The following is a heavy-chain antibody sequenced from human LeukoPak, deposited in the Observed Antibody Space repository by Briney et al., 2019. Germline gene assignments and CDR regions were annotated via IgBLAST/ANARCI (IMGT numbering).Heavy chain of an antibody. CDR1: GFTFSSYS. CDR2: ISSSSSYI. V-gene: IGHV3-21*01. Sequence: GGSLRLSCAASGFTFSSYSMNWVRQAPGKGLEWVSSISSSSSYIYYADSVKGRFTISRDNAKNSLYLQMNSLRAEDTAVYYCARVADFWSGFGPPAFDIWGQGTMVTVSS. D-gene: IGHD3-3*01. CDR3: ARVADFWSGFGPPAFDI. J-gene: IGHJ3*02.